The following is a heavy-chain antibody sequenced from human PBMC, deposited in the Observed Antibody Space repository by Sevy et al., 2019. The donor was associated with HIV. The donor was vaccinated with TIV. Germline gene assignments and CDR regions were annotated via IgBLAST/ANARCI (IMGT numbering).Heavy chain of an antibody. Sequence: GGSLRLSCAAPGFTFDDYTMHWVRQVPGKGLEWVSLITWDAAKTDYADSVKGRFTVSRDNSENSLYLQMNSLRTEDTALYFCAKDIPGWSGFDYWGQGTLVTVSS. CDR1: GFTFDDYT. V-gene: IGHV3-43*01. CDR3: AKDIPGWSGFDY. J-gene: IGHJ4*02. CDR2: ITWDAAKT. D-gene: IGHD3-10*01.